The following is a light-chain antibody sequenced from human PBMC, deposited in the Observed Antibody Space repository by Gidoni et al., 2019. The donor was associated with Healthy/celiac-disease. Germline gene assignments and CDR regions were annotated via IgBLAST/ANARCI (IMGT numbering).Light chain of an antibody. CDR2: DAS. CDR1: QSVSSY. J-gene: IGKJ4*01. V-gene: IGKV3-11*01. Sequence: EIVLTQSPATLSLSPGERATLSGRASQSVSSYLAWYQQKPGQAPRLLIYDASNRATGIPARFSGSGSGTDFTLTISSLEPEDFAVYYCQQRSNWPFFGGGTKVEIK. CDR3: QQRSNWPF.